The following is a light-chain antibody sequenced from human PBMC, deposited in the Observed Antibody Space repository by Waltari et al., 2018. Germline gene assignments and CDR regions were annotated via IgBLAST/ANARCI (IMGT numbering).Light chain of an antibody. J-gene: IGLJ2*01. CDR2: DNN. CDR1: SPTIGNNY. CDR3: GTWDSSLSAGVV. V-gene: IGLV1-51*01. Sequence: QSVLTPPPSVSAAPGQNVTIPCSGSSPTIGNNYVSWYQQLPGPPPKLFIYDNNKRPSGIPDRFAGSKSGTSATLGITGLQTGDEADYYCGTWDSSLSAGVVFGGGTKLTVL.